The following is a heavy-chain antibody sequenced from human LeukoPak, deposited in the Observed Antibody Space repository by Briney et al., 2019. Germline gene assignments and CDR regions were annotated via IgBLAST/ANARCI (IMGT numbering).Heavy chain of an antibody. J-gene: IGHJ4*02. CDR3: AKGIEYSSSSLDY. CDR1: GFTFSSYV. Sequence: GGSLRLSCAASGFTFSSYVMHWVRQAPGKGLEWVAVISYDGSNKYYADSVKGRFTISRDNSKNTLYLQMNSLRAEDTAVYYCAKGIEYSSSSLDYWGQGTLVTVSS. V-gene: IGHV3-30*18. D-gene: IGHD6-13*01. CDR2: ISYDGSNK.